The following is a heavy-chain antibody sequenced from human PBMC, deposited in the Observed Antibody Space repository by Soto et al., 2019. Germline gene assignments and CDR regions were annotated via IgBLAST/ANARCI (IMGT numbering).Heavy chain of an antibody. V-gene: IGHV4-30-4*01. CDR3: AREVPYYYDSKTRYYFDY. CDR1: GGSISSGDYY. Sequence: SETLSLTCTVSGGSISSGDYYWSWIRQPPGKGLEWIGYIYYSGSTYYNPSLKSRVTISVDTSKNQFSLKLSSVTAADTAVYYCAREVPYYYDSKTRYYFDYWGQGTLVTVSS. CDR2: IYYSGST. D-gene: IGHD3-22*01. J-gene: IGHJ4*02.